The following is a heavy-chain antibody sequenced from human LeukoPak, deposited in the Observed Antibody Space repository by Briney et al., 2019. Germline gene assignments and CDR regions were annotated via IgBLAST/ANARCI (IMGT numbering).Heavy chain of an antibody. D-gene: IGHD3-22*01. CDR1: GFTFSRYW. V-gene: IGHV3-74*01. CDR2: INPDGSTT. J-gene: IGHJ5*02. Sequence: GESLRLSCAASGFTFSRYWIHWVRQAPGKGLEWVSRINPDGSTTTYADSVKGRFTISRDNAENTVYLQMNSLRAEDTAVYYCARVLSGSWDWFDPWGQGTLVTVSS. CDR3: ARVLSGSWDWFDP.